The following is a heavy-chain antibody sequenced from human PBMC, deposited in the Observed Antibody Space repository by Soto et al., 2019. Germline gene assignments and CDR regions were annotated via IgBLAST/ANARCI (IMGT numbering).Heavy chain of an antibody. CDR1: GGSITTSDYS. Sequence: QLQLQESGSGLVKSSQTLSLTCTVSGGSITTSDYSWSWIRQPPGRGLEWIGSIYHTGATHYIPSLKSRLTMSLDKSKNHFSLDLTSVTAADTALYDCVRERTIFGVAPGGGVDVWGQGNTVTVSS. CDR2: IYHTGAT. D-gene: IGHD3-3*01. J-gene: IGHJ6*02. V-gene: IGHV4-30-2*01. CDR3: VRERTIFGVAPGGGVDV.